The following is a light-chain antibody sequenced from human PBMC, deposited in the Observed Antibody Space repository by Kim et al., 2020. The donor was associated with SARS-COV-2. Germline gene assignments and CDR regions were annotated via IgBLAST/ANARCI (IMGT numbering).Light chain of an antibody. J-gene: IGKJ4*01. Sequence: DIQMTQSPSSLSASVGDRVTITCRASQDINNFLAWFQQRPGKAPKSLIYGASNLQSGVPSKFSGSGSGTDFTLTISSLQPEDSATYYCQQYNSYPLTFGGGTKVDIK. CDR1: QDINNF. CDR2: GAS. CDR3: QQYNSYPLT. V-gene: IGKV1-16*02.